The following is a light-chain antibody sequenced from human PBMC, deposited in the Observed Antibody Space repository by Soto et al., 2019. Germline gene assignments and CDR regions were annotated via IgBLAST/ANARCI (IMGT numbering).Light chain of an antibody. CDR1: QSVSSVY. Sequence: EIVLTQSPGTLSLSPGERATLSCRASQSVSSVYLAWYQQKPGQAPRLLIYGASNRAAGIPDRFSGSGSGTDFTLTISRLEPEDFVVYYCQHYGSPPPWTFGQGTRVEIK. CDR2: GAS. CDR3: QHYGSPPPWT. V-gene: IGKV3-20*01. J-gene: IGKJ1*01.